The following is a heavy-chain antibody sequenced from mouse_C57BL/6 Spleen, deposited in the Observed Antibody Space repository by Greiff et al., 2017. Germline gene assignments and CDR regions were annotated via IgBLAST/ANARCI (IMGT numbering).Heavy chain of an antibody. Sequence: QFQLQQPGAELVRPGSSVKLSCKASGYTFTSYWMHWVKQRPIQGLDWIGNIDPSDSGTNYNQKFKDKATLTVAKSSSPAYMQLSSLTSEDSAVXYCYGGNYGRYFDVWGKGTTVTVSS. V-gene: IGHV1-52*01. CDR1: GYTFTSYW. J-gene: IGHJ1*03. CDR3: YGGNYGRYFDV. D-gene: IGHD1-1*01. CDR2: IDPSDSGT.